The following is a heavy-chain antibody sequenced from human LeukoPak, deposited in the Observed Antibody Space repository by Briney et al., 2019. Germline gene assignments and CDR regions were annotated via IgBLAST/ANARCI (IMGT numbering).Heavy chain of an antibody. Sequence: ASVKVSCKASGYTFTGYYMHWVRQAPGQGLEWMGRINPNSGGTNYAQKFQGRVTMTRDTSISTAYMELSRLRSDDTAVYYCARGRYCSNTNCPPNPRIAAAGTNENWFDPWGQGTLVTVSS. CDR1: GYTFTGYY. CDR3: ARGRYCSNTNCPPNPRIAAAGTNENWFDP. CDR2: INPNSGGT. V-gene: IGHV1-2*06. J-gene: IGHJ5*02. D-gene: IGHD6-13*01.